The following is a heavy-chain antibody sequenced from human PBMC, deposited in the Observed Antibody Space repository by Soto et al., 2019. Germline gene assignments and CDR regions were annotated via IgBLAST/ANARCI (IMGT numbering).Heavy chain of an antibody. CDR2: ISYDGSNK. CDR3: ARAGIMITFGGVIVN. Sequence: GGSLRLSCAASGFTFSSYAMHWVRQAPGKGLEWVAVISYDGSNKYYADSVKGRFTISRDNSKNTLYLQMNSLRAEDTAVYYCARAGIMITFGGVIVNWGQGTLVTVSS. J-gene: IGHJ4*02. V-gene: IGHV3-30-3*01. D-gene: IGHD3-16*02. CDR1: GFTFSSYA.